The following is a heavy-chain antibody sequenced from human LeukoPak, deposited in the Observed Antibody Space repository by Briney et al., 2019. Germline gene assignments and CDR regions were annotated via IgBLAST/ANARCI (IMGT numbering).Heavy chain of an antibody. J-gene: IGHJ4*02. V-gene: IGHV2-70*04. CDR3: ARCDRTGYHFDS. CDR1: GFSLSTRGMR. D-gene: IGHD3/OR15-3a*01. Sequence: SGPTLENPTQTLTLTCTFSGFSLSTRGMRVNWIRQPPGKALEWLARIDWDDDKFYNTSLKTRLTISKDTSKNQVVLRMNNMDPVDTATYYCARCDRTGYHFDSWGQGTLATVSS. CDR2: IDWDDDK.